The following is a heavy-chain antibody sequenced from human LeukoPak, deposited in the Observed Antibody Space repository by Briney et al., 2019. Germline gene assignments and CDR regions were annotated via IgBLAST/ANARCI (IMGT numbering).Heavy chain of an antibody. V-gene: IGHV3-23*01. Sequence: GGSLRLSCAASGFTFSSYAMSWVRQAPGKGLEWVSAISGSGGSTYYADSVKGRFTISRDNSKNTLYLQMNSLRAEDMAVYYCAKTPVSGWYVEYYFDYWGQGTLVTVSS. CDR2: ISGSGGST. CDR3: AKTPVSGWYVEYYFDY. CDR1: GFTFSSYA. D-gene: IGHD6-19*01. J-gene: IGHJ4*02.